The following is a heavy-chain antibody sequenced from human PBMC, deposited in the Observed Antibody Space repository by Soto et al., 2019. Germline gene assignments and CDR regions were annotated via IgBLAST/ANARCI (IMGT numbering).Heavy chain of an antibody. CDR3: ARGGGSDSFDY. CDR1: GASITFGGYS. Sequence: SETLSLTFTVSGASITFGGYSWSGIRQAPGKGLEWIGYINHLETTFYNPSFESRLTLSIDRAKSQFSLKLHSMSAADRAVYFCARGGGSDSFDYWGQGILVTVSS. J-gene: IGHJ4*02. CDR2: INHLETT. V-gene: IGHV4-30-2*01. D-gene: IGHD1-26*01.